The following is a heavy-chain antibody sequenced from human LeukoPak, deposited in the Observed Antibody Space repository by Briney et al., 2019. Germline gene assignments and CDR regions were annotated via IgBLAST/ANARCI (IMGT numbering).Heavy chain of an antibody. J-gene: IGHJ5*02. V-gene: IGHV3-30*18. CDR1: GFTFSSYV. CDR2: ISYDGSNK. Sequence: GGSLRLSCAASGFTFSSYVMHWVRQAPGKGLEWVAGISYDGSNKYYADSVKGRFTISRDNSKNTLYLRMNSLRAEETAVYYCAKDRVGYCSGGSCYSEAYWFDPWGQGTLVTVSS. D-gene: IGHD2-15*01. CDR3: AKDRVGYCSGGSCYSEAYWFDP.